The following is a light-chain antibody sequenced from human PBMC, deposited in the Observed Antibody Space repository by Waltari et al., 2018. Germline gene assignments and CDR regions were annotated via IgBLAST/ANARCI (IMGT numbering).Light chain of an antibody. V-gene: IGKV4-1*01. CDR1: QSVFYSSNNKNY. Sequence: DIVMTQSPDSLAVSLGERTTINCTSSQSVFYSSNNKNYLAWYQQKPGQPPKLLIYWASTRESGVPDRFSGSGSGTDFTLSISSLQAEDVAVYYCQQYYSTPYTFGQGTKLGIK. CDR2: WAS. J-gene: IGKJ2*01. CDR3: QQYYSTPYT.